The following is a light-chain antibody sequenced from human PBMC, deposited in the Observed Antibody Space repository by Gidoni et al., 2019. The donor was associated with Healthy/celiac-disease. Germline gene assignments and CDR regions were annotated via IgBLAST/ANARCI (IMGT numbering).Light chain of an antibody. Sequence: QSALTQPASVSGSPGQPITISRTGTSSDVGSYNLVSWYQQHPGKAPKLMIYEGSKRPSGVSNRFSGSKSGNTASLTISWLQAEDEADYYCCSYAGSSTWVFGTGTKVTVL. CDR2: EGS. CDR1: SSDVGSYNL. CDR3: CSYAGSSTWV. J-gene: IGLJ1*01. V-gene: IGLV2-23*01.